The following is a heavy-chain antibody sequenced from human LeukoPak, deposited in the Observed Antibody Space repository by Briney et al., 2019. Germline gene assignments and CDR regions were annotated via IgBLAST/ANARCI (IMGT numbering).Heavy chain of an antibody. V-gene: IGHV1-8*01. CDR2: MNPNSGNT. CDR3: AIIYDSSYYYYYMDV. J-gene: IGHJ6*03. CDR1: GYTFTCYD. D-gene: IGHD3-22*01. Sequence: ASVKVSCKASGYTFTCYDINWVRQATGQGLEWMGWMNPNSGNTGYAQKFQGRVTMTRNTSISTAYMELSSLRSEDTAVYYCAIIYDSSYYYYYMDVWGKGTTVTVSS.